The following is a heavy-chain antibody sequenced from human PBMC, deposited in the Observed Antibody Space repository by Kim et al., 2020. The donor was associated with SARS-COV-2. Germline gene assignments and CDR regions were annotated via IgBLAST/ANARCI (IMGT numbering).Heavy chain of an antibody. J-gene: IGHJ5*02. CDR3: ARDLTEYIWGSYPPAGWFDP. Sequence: ASVKVSCKASGYTFTGYYMHWVRQAPGQGLEWMGRINPNSGGTNYAQKFQGRVTMTRDTPISTAYMELSRLRSDDTAVYYCARDLTEYIWGSYPPAGWFDPWGQGTLVTVSS. CDR1: GYTFTGYY. V-gene: IGHV1-2*06. D-gene: IGHD3-16*02. CDR2: INPNSGGT.